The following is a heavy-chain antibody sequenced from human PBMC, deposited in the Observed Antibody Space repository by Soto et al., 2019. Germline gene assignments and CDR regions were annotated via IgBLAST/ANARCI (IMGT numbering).Heavy chain of an antibody. J-gene: IGHJ3*01. CDR2: IDQDGRTK. CDR3: ARAIGAAGGR. CDR1: GFSISDYW. Sequence: EVQLVESGGGLVQPGGSLRLSCTGSGFSISDYWMTWVRQAPGGGLEWVANIDQDGRTKFYVDSVEGRFTISRDNAKNSMYLQMNSLRAEDTATYYCARAIGAAGGRWGQGTMVTVSS. V-gene: IGHV3-7*04. D-gene: IGHD6-13*01.